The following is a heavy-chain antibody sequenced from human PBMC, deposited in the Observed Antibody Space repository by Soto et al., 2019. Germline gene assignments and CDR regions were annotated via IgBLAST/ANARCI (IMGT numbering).Heavy chain of an antibody. CDR1: GASITDSY. Sequence: QMQMQESGPRLVKPSETLSLTCTVSGASITDSYWSWIRQPPEKGLEWIGYIYFSGAATYNPSLKSRATMSRDTSKNEFSLKLTSVTAADTAIYYCARGDSDLAVSEAAYWGQGTLVTVSS. CDR3: ARGDSDLAVSEAAY. CDR2: IYFSGAA. J-gene: IGHJ1*01. V-gene: IGHV4-59*01. D-gene: IGHD2-15*01.